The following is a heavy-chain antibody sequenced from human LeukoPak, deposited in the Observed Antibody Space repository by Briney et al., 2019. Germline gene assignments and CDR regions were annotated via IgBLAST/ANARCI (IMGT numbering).Heavy chain of an antibody. CDR1: GGPISSYY. Sequence: SETLSLTCTVSGGPISSYYWSWIRQPPGKGLEWIGYMYYIGSTNYNPSLKSRVTISIDTSKNQFSLKLSSVTAADTAVYYCARGLITENAFDIWGQGTMVTVSS. D-gene: IGHD1-20*01. CDR3: ARGLITENAFDI. J-gene: IGHJ3*02. CDR2: MYYIGST. V-gene: IGHV4-59*01.